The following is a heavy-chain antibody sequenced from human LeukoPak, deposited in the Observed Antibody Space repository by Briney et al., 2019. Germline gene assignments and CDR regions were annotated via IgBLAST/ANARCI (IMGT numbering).Heavy chain of an antibody. J-gene: IGHJ6*02. Sequence: GGSLRLPCAASGLIFTNTWMSWVGQAPGEGLEGVGRVKSKTDGGTTDYTAPVKGRFTISRDDSHNTVYLQMNSLNTEDTAVYYCTIRYCSGTRCYKDSGMDVWGQGTTVTVSS. V-gene: IGHV3-15*01. D-gene: IGHD2-2*01. CDR2: VKSKTDGGTT. CDR1: GLIFTNTW. CDR3: TIRYCSGTRCYKDSGMDV.